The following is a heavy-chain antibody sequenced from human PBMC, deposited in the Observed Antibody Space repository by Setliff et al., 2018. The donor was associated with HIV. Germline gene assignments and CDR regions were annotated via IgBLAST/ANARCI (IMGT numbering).Heavy chain of an antibody. D-gene: IGHD3-22*01. V-gene: IGHV1-69*05. Sequence: ASVKVSCKASGGTFSSYGISWVRQAPGQGLEWMGGIIPIFHTTNYAQKVQDRVTMTTDTSTRTAYMELRSLRSDDTAVYYCVRDESSYYDSSGYLVFDHWGQGTLVTVSS. CDR1: GGTFSSYG. J-gene: IGHJ4*02. CDR2: IIPIFHTT. CDR3: VRDESSYYDSSGYLVFDH.